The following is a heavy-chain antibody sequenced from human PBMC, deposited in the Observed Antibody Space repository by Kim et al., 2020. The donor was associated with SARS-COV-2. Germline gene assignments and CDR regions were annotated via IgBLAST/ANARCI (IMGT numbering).Heavy chain of an antibody. Sequence: YAQKCQGGDTMTEDTSTDTAYMELSSLRSEDTAVYYCATSITISAYYFDYWGQGTLVTVSS. J-gene: IGHJ4*02. CDR3: ATSITISAYYFDY. V-gene: IGHV1-24*01. D-gene: IGHD3-9*01.